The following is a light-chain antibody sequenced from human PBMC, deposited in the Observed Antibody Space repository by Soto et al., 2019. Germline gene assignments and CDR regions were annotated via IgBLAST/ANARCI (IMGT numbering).Light chain of an antibody. CDR3: MKGTRWLLFT. CDR1: QSLVYSDGNTY. Sequence: DVVMTQSPLSLPVTLGQPASISCRSSQSLVYSDGNTYLNWFQQRPGQSRSRLISKVSNWDSGVPDRLGGSGSGMDVTLKISWVEAEDVAVYYCMKGTRWLLFTFLPGRKVDIK. V-gene: IGKV2D-30*01. J-gene: IGKJ3*01. CDR2: KVS.